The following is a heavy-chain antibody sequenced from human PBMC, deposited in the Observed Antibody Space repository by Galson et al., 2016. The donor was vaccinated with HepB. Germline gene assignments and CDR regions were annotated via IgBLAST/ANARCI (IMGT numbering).Heavy chain of an antibody. Sequence: SVKVSYKASGGIFSSYAISWVRQAPGQGLEWMGGIIPIFGTANYAQKFQGRVTITADESTSTAYMELSSLRSEDTAVYYCARDNGEDDSSGYYGYWGQGTLVTVSS. V-gene: IGHV1-69*13. J-gene: IGHJ4*02. CDR1: GGIFSSYA. CDR2: IIPIFGTA. CDR3: ARDNGEDDSSGYYGY. D-gene: IGHD3-22*01.